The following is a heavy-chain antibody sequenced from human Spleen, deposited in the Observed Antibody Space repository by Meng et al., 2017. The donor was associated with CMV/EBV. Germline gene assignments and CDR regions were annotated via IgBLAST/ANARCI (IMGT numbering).Heavy chain of an antibody. J-gene: IGHJ5*02. CDR1: GFTFSSYA. V-gene: IGHV3-23*01. D-gene: IGHD3-10*01. CDR2: ISGSGGST. Sequence: GESLKISCAASGFTFSSYAMSWVRQAPGKGLEWVSAISGSGGSTYYADSVKGRFTISRDNSKNTLYLQMNSLRAEDTAVYYCAKSILSGDNWFDPWGQGTLVTVSS. CDR3: AKSILSGDNWFDP.